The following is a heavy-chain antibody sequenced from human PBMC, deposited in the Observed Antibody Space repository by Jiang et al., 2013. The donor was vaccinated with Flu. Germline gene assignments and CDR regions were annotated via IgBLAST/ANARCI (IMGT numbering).Heavy chain of an antibody. D-gene: IGHD2/OR15-2a*01. V-gene: IGHV1-24*01. CDR2: FDSEDGET. J-gene: IGHJ4*02. CDR1: GHTLTELS. Sequence: GAEVKKPGASVKVSCKVSGHTLTELSIHWVRQAPGKGLEWMGGFDSEDGETLYPQGFQGRVTMTEDTSTDTAYLDLRSLRSEDTAVYYCARALPSMPVAGAGARFFDYWGQGTLVTVSS. CDR3: ARALPSMPVAGAGARFFDY.